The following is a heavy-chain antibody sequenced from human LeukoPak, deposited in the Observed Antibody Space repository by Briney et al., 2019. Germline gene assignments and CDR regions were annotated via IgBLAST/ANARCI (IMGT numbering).Heavy chain of an antibody. CDR1: GYTFTSYG. Sequence: ASVKVSCKASGYTFTSYGISWVRQAPGQGLEWMGWISAYNGNTNYAQKLQGRVTMTTDTSTSTAYMELRSLRSGDTAVYYCARVVLLWFGELPQAFDYWGQGTLVTVSS. CDR3: ARVVLLWFGELPQAFDY. V-gene: IGHV1-18*01. CDR2: ISAYNGNT. J-gene: IGHJ4*02. D-gene: IGHD3-10*01.